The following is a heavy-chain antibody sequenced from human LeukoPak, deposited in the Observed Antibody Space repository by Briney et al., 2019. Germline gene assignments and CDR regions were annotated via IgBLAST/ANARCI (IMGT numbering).Heavy chain of an antibody. D-gene: IGHD2-8*02. V-gene: IGHV3-23*01. CDR1: GFTFSSYG. CDR3: ATYRQVLLPFES. J-gene: IGHJ4*02. Sequence: PGGSLRLSCAASGFTFSSYGVSWVRQAPGKGLEWVSGISGSGHRTYYADSVKGRFTISRDNSKSTLYLQMNSLRAEDTAVHYCATYRQVLLPFESWGQGTLVTVSS. CDR2: ISGSGHRT.